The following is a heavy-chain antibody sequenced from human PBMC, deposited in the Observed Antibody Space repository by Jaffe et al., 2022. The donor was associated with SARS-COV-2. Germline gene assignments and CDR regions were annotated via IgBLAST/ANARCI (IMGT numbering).Heavy chain of an antibody. CDR3: ARLNCSSTSCQNAFDI. J-gene: IGHJ3*02. Sequence: QLQLQESGPGLVKPSETLSLTCTVSGGSISSSSYYWGWIRQPPGKGLEWIGSIYYSGSTYYNPSLKSRVTISVDTSKNQFSLKLSSVTAADTAVYYCARLNCSSTSCQNAFDIWGQGTMVTVSS. CDR2: IYYSGST. D-gene: IGHD2-2*01. V-gene: IGHV4-39*01. CDR1: GGSISSSSYY.